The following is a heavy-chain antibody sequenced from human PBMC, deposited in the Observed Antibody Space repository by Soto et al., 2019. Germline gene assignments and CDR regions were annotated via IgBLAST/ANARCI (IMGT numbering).Heavy chain of an antibody. V-gene: IGHV1-69*01. CDR2: IIPIFGTA. CDR1: GSTFSSYA. J-gene: IGHJ5*02. D-gene: IGHD2-15*01. Sequence: QVQLVQSGAEVKKPGSSVKVSCKASGSTFSSYAISWVRQAPGQGLEWMGGIIPIFGTANYAQKFQGRVTITADESTSTAYMELSSLRSEDTVVYYSARISGGRVGRFDPWGQGTLVTVSS. CDR3: ARISGGRVGRFDP.